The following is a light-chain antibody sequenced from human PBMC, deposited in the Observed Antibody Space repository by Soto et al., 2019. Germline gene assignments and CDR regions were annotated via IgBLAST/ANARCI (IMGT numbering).Light chain of an antibody. J-gene: IGKJ5*01. Sequence: EVVLTQSPGTLSFSPGERSTLSCRASQSIGSSYLAWYQQKPGQAPRLLIYDASNRATGIPARFSGSGSGTDFTLTISSLEPEDFAVYYCQQRSNWPPITFGQGTRLEIK. CDR3: QQRSNWPPIT. V-gene: IGKV3-11*01. CDR1: QSIGSSY. CDR2: DAS.